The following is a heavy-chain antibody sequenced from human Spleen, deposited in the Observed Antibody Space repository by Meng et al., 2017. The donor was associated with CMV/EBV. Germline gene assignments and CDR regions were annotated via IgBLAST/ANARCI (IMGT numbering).Heavy chain of an antibody. CDR2: IIPIFGTA. V-gene: IGHV1-69*05. D-gene: IGHD6-19*01. Sequence: SVKVSCKASGGTFSSYAISWVRQAPGQGLEWMGGIIPIFGTANYAQKFQGRVTITTDESTSTAYMELSSLRSEDTAVYYCAKDGFSSGWYLPHSYNWFDPWGQGTLVTVSS. J-gene: IGHJ5*02. CDR1: GGTFSSYA. CDR3: AKDGFSSGWYLPHSYNWFDP.